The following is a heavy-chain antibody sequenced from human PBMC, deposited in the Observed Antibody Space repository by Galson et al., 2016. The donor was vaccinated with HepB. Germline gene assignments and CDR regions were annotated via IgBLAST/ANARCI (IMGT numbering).Heavy chain of an antibody. D-gene: IGHD3-16*02. CDR1: GGSFSTYH. Sequence: SETLSLTCAVYGGSFSTYHWSWIRQSPGKGLEWMGEINQSGGTKDNPSLKSRVTISIDTSKSQFSLTLTSVTAADTAVYYCRGGALWGSYRRFLDYWGQGTLVTVSS. CDR2: INQSGGT. J-gene: IGHJ4*02. V-gene: IGHV4-34*03. CDR3: RGGALWGSYRRFLDY.